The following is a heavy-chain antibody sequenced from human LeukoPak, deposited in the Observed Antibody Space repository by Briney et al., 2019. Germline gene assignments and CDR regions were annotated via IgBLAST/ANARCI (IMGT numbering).Heavy chain of an antibody. D-gene: IGHD1-26*01. V-gene: IGHV3-15*01. CDR3: SGPHSGALDY. J-gene: IGHJ4*02. CDR2: ILSKIKGGAI. Sequence: GGSLRLSCAASGFTFSNAWMNWVRQAPGKGLEWVGRILSKIKGGAIDYAAPVKGRFSISRDDSKNTLYLLMNSLKPEDTAVYYCSGPHSGALDYWGQGTLVTVSS. CDR1: GFTFSNAW.